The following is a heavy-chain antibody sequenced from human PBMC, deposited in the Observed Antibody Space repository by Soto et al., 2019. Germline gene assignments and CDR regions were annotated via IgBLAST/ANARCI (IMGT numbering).Heavy chain of an antibody. CDR2: LSDSGGST. D-gene: IGHD6-13*01. Sequence: EVQLLESGGGLVQPGGSLRLSCTASGFTFSSHAMTWVRQAPGKGLEWVSGLSDSGGSTYYADSVKGRFTISRDNSMNTLYLQMNTLRAEDTAVYYCAKVSRRWYSGFFDFWGQGTLVTVSS. CDR1: GFTFSSHA. CDR3: AKVSRRWYSGFFDF. V-gene: IGHV3-23*01. J-gene: IGHJ4*02.